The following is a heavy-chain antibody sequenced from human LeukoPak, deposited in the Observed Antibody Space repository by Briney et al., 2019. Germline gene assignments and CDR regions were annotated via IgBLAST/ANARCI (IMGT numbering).Heavy chain of an antibody. CDR1: GFTFSSYW. V-gene: IGHV3-23*01. D-gene: IGHD2-15*01. Sequence: GGSLRLSCAASGFTFSSYWMSWVRQAPGKGLEWVSAISGSGGSTYYADSVKGRFTISRDNSKNTLYLQMNSLRAEDTAVYYCAKTKLGYCSGGSCYSRHYRLDYWGQGTLVTVSS. CDR3: AKTKLGYCSGGSCYSRHYRLDY. CDR2: ISGSGGST. J-gene: IGHJ4*02.